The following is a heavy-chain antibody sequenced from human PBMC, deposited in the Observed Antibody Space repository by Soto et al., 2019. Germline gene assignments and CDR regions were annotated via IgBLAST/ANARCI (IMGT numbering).Heavy chain of an antibody. Sequence: SETLSLTCTVSGGSISSYYCYWIRQHPWMGLECIGYIYYSGITYYNPSLKSRAIITVDTSKSQFSLKLSSVTAADTAVYYCATNGDYYDGSGHNYFQHWGQRTLVAVSS. V-gene: IGHV4-59*06. CDR2: IYYSGIT. J-gene: IGHJ1*01. CDR3: ATNGDYYDGSGHNYFQH. CDR1: GGSISSYY. D-gene: IGHD3-22*01.